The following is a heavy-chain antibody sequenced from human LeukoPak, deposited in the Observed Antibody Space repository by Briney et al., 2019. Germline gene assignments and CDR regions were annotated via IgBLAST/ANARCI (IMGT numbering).Heavy chain of an antibody. D-gene: IGHD2-2*01. CDR1: GYTFTSYY. Sequence: SVKVSCKASGYTFTSYYMHWVRQAPGQGLEWMGRIIAILGIANYAQKFQGRVTITADKSTSTAYMELSSLRSEDTAVYYCARVHCSSTSCYSIEDDAFDIWSQGTMVTVSS. CDR2: IIAILGIA. J-gene: IGHJ3*02. V-gene: IGHV1-69*04. CDR3: ARVHCSSTSCYSIEDDAFDI.